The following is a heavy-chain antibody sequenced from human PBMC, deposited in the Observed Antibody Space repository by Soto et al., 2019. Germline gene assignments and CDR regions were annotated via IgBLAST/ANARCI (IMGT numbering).Heavy chain of an antibody. CDR1: RFTFTNAW. CDR2: IKSKTDGGTI. J-gene: IGHJ6*02. V-gene: IGHV3-15*01. Sequence: EVQLVESGGGLVQPGESLRLSCAASRFTFTNAWMTWVRQAPGKGLEWVGRIKSKTDGGTISYAAPVKGRFTISRDDSRHTLYLQMNSLKIEDTAVYYGGDLDGSYFGRDVWGQGTTVTVSS. CDR3: GDLDGSYFGRDV. D-gene: IGHD1-1*01.